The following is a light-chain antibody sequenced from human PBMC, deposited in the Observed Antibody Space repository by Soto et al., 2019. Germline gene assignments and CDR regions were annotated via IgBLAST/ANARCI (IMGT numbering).Light chain of an antibody. CDR1: QSVSSN. CDR3: QQYNDWPPWT. V-gene: IGKV3-15*01. J-gene: IGKJ1*01. Sequence: EIVMTQSPATLSVSPGERVTLSCRASQSVSSNLAWYQQKPGQAPRVLIYGASTRATGIPARFSGSGSGTEFTLTISSLQSEDFAVYYCQQYNDWPPWTFGQGTKVEIK. CDR2: GAS.